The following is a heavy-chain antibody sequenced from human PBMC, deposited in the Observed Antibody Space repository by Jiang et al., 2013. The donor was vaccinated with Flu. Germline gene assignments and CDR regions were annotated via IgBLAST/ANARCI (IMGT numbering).Heavy chain of an antibody. J-gene: IGHJ4*02. CDR2: INTGNGNT. D-gene: IGHD1-26*01. CDR1: GYTFTKYG. V-gene: IGHV1-3*04. CDR3: ATLGLGADVDY. Sequence: SGAEVKKPGASVRVSCKASGYTFTKYGIHWVRQAPGQRLEWMGWINTGNGNTEYSQKFQGRVTITRDTSASTTYMELSSLRFEDTTVYYCATLGLGADVDYWGQGTLVTVSS.